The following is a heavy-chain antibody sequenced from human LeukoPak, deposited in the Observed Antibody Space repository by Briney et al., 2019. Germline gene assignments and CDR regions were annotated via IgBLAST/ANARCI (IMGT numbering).Heavy chain of an antibody. J-gene: IGHJ6*03. V-gene: IGHV3-11*01. CDR1: GFTFSDYY. D-gene: IGHD3-10*01. CDR3: ARDGGELLGGNYYYYMDV. Sequence: NPGGSLRLSCAASGFTFSDYYMSWIRQAPGKGLEWISYISSSGSTIYYADSVKGRFTISRDNAKNSLYLQMNSLRAEDTAVYYCARDGGELLGGNYYYYMDVWRKGTTVTISS. CDR2: ISSSGSTI.